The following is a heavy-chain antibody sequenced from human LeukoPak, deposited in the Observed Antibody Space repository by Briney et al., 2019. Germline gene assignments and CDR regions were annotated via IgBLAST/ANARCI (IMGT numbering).Heavy chain of an antibody. Sequence: SVKVSCKASGGTFSSYAISWVRQAPGQGLEWMGGIIPVFGTANYAQKFQGRVTITTDESTSTAYMELSSLRSEDTAVYYCAMGGTMVVTPSYFDYWGQGTLVTVSS. CDR1: GGTFSSYA. D-gene: IGHD4-23*01. CDR3: AMGGTMVVTPSYFDY. V-gene: IGHV1-69*05. J-gene: IGHJ4*02. CDR2: IIPVFGTA.